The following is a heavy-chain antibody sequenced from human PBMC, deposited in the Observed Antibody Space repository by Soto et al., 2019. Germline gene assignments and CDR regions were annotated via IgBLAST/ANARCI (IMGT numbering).Heavy chain of an antibody. V-gene: IGHV4-39*01. J-gene: IGHJ4*02. CDR1: DDSINSDKYY. CDR2: VYYRGNA. CDR3: ARLEGLATISYYFDF. Sequence: SETLSLTCSVSDDSINSDKYYWGWIRQPPGKGLEWIGSVYYRGNAYYNPSLQTXVTISLDKSKSQFSLKLNSVTAADSAVYFCARLEGLATISYYFDFWGPGALVTVSS. D-gene: IGHD3-9*01.